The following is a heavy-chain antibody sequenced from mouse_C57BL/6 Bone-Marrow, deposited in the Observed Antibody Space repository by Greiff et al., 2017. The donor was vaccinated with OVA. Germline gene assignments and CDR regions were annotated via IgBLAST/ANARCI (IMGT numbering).Heavy chain of an antibody. CDR3: ARMDYDGGVAMDY. D-gene: IGHD2-4*01. V-gene: IGHV5-17*01. Sequence: EVQLVESGGGLVKPGGSLKLSCAASGFTFSDYGMHWVRQAPEKGLVWVAYISSGSSTIYYADTVKGRFTISRENAKNTLFLQMTSLRSEDKAMYYGARMDYDGGVAMDYRGQGTSVTVSS. CDR2: ISSGSSTI. J-gene: IGHJ4*01. CDR1: GFTFSDYG.